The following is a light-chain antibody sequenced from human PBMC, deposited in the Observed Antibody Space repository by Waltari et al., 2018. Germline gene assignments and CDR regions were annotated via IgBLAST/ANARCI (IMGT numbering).Light chain of an antibody. V-gene: IGKV1-5*03. Sequence: DIQLTQSPSTLSASVGDRVTITCRANQSVNSWLAWYQQRPGEAPKFLIHKASHLQNGVPSRFSGSGSDTHFTLTISSLQPDDFATYYCQQYNTFPWTFGQGTKVEIK. J-gene: IGKJ1*01. CDR2: KAS. CDR3: QQYNTFPWT. CDR1: QSVNSW.